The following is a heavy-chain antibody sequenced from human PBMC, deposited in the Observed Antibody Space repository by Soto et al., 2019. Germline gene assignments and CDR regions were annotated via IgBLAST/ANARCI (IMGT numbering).Heavy chain of an antibody. J-gene: IGHJ6*02. CDR3: ARSQGGSSSLDIYYYYYYGMDV. V-gene: IGHV1-69*01. CDR1: GGTFSSYA. D-gene: IGHD2-15*01. CDR2: IIPIFGTA. Sequence: QVQLVQSGAEVKKPGSSVKVSCKAPGGTFSSYAISWVRQAPGQGLEWMGGIIPIFGTAKYAQKFQGRVTITADESTSTGYMERSSLRSEDTAVYYCARSQGGSSSLDIYYYYYYGMDVWGQWTTVTVSS.